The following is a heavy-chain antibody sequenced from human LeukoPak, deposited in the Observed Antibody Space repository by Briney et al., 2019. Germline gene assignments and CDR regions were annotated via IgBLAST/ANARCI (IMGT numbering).Heavy chain of an antibody. CDR2: FDPEDGET. CDR3: ATARVAYGDYGDAFDI. J-gene: IGHJ3*02. V-gene: IGHV1-24*01. D-gene: IGHD4-17*01. Sequence: ASVKVSCKVSGYTLTELSMHWVRQAPGKGLEWMGGFDPEDGETIYAQKFQGRVTMTEDTSTDTAYMELSSLRSEDTAVYYCATARVAYGDYGDAFDIWGQGTMVTVSS. CDR1: GYTLTELS.